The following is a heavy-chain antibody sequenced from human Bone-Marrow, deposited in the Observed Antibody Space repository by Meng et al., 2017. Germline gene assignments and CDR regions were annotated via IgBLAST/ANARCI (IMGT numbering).Heavy chain of an antibody. CDR2: IYTSGST. CDR3: ASESSWFGELLYAFDI. Sequence: SETLSLTGTVSGGSISSGSYYGSWIRQPAGKGLEWIGRIYTSGSTNYNPSLKSRVTISVDTSKNQFSLKLSSVTAADTAVYYCASESSWFGELLYAFDIWGQGTMVTVSS. V-gene: IGHV4-61*02. D-gene: IGHD3-10*01. CDR1: GGSISSGSYY. J-gene: IGHJ3*02.